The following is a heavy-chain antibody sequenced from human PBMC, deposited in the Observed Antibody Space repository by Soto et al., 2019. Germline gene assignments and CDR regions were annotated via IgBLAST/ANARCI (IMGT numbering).Heavy chain of an antibody. V-gene: IGHV3-11*06. CDR3: VRGGGGGLFDP. J-gene: IGHJ5*02. CDR2: ISPGSRYP. D-gene: IGHD2-15*01. Sequence: GGSLRLSCAGSGFTLGDSYMSWIRQAPGKGLEWLSYISPGSRYPAYADSVKGRFTISRDNAKRSLHLQMMSLTAEDTAIYYCVRGGGGGLFDPWGQGTMVTVSS. CDR1: GFTLGDSY.